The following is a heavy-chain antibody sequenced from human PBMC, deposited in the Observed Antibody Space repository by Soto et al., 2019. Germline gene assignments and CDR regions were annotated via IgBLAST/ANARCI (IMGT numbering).Heavy chain of an antibody. J-gene: IGHJ6*02. Sequence: GASVKVSCKASGYTFTSYAMHWVRQAPGQRLEWMGWINAGNGNTNYSQKFQGRVTITRDTSASTAYMELSSLRSEDTAVYYCTRLKQLGGYYYYGMDVWGQGTTVTVSS. CDR2: INAGNGNT. V-gene: IGHV1-3*01. CDR3: TRLKQLGGYYYYGMDV. CDR1: GYTFTSYA. D-gene: IGHD6-6*01.